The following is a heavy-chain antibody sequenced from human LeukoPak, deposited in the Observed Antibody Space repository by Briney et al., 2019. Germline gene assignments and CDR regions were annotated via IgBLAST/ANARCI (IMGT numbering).Heavy chain of an antibody. V-gene: IGHV6-1*01. D-gene: IGHD1-26*01. CDR3: AREEIVGATTSGYYYGMDV. CDR1: GDSVSSNSAA. J-gene: IGHJ6*02. Sequence: SQTLSPTCAISGDSVSSNSAAWNWIRQSPSRGLEWPGRTYYRSKWYNDYAVSVKSRITINPDTSKNQFSLQLNSVTPEDTAVYYCAREEIVGATTSGYYYGMDVWGQGTTVTVSS. CDR2: TYYRSKWYN.